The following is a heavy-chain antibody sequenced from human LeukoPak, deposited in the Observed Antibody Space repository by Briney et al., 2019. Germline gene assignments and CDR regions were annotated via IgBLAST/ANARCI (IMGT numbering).Heavy chain of an antibody. D-gene: IGHD3-16*01. V-gene: IGHV1-2*02. CDR3: VRDLMTTQTWDFDY. J-gene: IGHJ4*02. CDR1: GYTFTGYY. CDR2: INPNSGAT. Sequence: ASVTVSCKGSGYTFTGYYMHWVRQAPGQGLEWMAWINPNSGATNYAQRFQGRVTVTRDTSISTAYMELSSLESDDTAMYYCVRDLMTTQTWDFDYWGQGTLASVSS.